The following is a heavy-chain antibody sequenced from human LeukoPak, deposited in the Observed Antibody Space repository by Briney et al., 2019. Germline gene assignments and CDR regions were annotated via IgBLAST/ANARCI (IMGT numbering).Heavy chain of an antibody. V-gene: IGHV4-34*01. D-gene: IGHD3-22*01. CDR1: GGSFSGYY. CDR2: INHSGST. J-gene: IGHJ5*02. CDR3: ARADNSSGHRDWFDP. Sequence: SETLSLNCAVYGGSFSGYYWSWIRQPPGKGLEWIGEINHSGSTNYNPSLKSRVTISVDTSKNQFSLKLSSVTAADTAVYYYARADNSSGHRDWFDPWGQGTLVTVSS.